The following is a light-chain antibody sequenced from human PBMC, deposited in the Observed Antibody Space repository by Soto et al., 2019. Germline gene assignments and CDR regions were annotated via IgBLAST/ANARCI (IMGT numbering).Light chain of an antibody. Sequence: DIVLTQSPATLSLSPGERATLSCRASQSVSSSLAWYQQKPGQTPRLLIYDASNRATGIPARFNGSGSGTDFTLTVSSLEPEDFAVYYCQQRRNWPLTFGGGTKVEIK. CDR3: QQRRNWPLT. CDR2: DAS. V-gene: IGKV3-11*01. J-gene: IGKJ4*01. CDR1: QSVSSS.